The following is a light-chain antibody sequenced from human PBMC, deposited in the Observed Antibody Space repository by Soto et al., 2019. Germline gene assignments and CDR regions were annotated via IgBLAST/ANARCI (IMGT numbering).Light chain of an antibody. Sequence: EILLTQSPGTLSLSPGERATLSCRASQSVATNLAWYQQKPGQAPRLLIYGASTRATGLPARFSGSGSGTDFTLTISSLQSEDFAVYYCQQYNTWPPITFGQGTRLEI. CDR3: QQYNTWPPIT. CDR1: QSVATN. V-gene: IGKV3-15*01. CDR2: GAS. J-gene: IGKJ5*01.